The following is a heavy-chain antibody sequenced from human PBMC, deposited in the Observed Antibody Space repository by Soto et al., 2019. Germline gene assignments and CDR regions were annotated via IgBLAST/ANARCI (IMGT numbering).Heavy chain of an antibody. CDR2: ISRSGSLN. Sequence: GGSLRLSCAASGFSFSDYSMNWVRQAPGKGLEWLSYISRSGSLNYYADSVKGRFTISRDNAKNSLYLEMNSVRDEDTAMYYCARDLEYSRSWYYYYVLDVWGQGTTVTVSS. CDR3: ARDLEYSRSWYYYYVLDV. J-gene: IGHJ6*02. V-gene: IGHV3-48*02. D-gene: IGHD6-6*01. CDR1: GFSFSDYS.